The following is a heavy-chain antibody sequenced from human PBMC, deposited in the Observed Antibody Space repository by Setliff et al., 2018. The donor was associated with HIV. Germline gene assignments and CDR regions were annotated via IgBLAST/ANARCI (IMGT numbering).Heavy chain of an antibody. J-gene: IGHJ6*04. D-gene: IGHD2-2*01. V-gene: IGHV3-66*01. Sequence: GGSLRLSCAASGFTVSSNYMSWVRQAPGKGLEWVSIIYIGGSTYYADSAKGRFTISRDNSKNTLYLEMNSLRAEDTAVYYCARRRTSSTSVTGMDVWGKGTTVTVSS. CDR3: ARRRTSSTSVTGMDV. CDR2: IYIGGST. CDR1: GFTVSSNY.